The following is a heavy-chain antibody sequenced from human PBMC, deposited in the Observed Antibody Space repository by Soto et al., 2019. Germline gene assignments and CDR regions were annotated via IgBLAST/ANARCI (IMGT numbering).Heavy chain of an antibody. CDR2: ISGSGST. J-gene: IGHJ4*02. D-gene: IGHD3-16*01. CDR1: GFTFSDFG. CDR3: TRVLGTLGATSLDH. Sequence: GSLRLSCVASGFTFSDFGMSWVRQAPGKGLDWVSAISGSGSTYYADSVKGRCTITRDNSKNTLYLQIKSLRVEDTAIYYCTRVLGTLGATSLDHWGQGILVTVSS. V-gene: IGHV3-23*01.